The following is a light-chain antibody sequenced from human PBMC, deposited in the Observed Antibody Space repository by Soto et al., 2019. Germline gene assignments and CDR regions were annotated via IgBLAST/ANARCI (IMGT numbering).Light chain of an antibody. CDR3: SSFPGSAIRL. CDR2: DVS. Sequence: QAVVTQPASVSGSPGQSITISCTGTSSDIGGYEFVSWYQQHPGKAPKLMIYDVSKRPSGVSNRFSGSKSGNTASLTISGLKAEAEAVYSSSSFPGSAIRLFGGGPSSPS. J-gene: IGLJ2*01. CDR1: SSDIGGYEF. V-gene: IGLV2-14*01.